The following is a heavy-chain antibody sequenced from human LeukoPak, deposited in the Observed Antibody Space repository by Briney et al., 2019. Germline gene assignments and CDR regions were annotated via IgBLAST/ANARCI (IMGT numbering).Heavy chain of an antibody. CDR2: ISSGGGT. CDR1: GFTFSIYA. Sequence: GGSLRLPCAASGFTFSIYAMTWVRQAPGKGLEWVSAISSGGGTYFADSVKGRFTISRDNSKNMLYLQMNSLRAEDTAVYYCAEDYLRYCDYWGQGTLVTVSS. V-gene: IGHV3-23*01. J-gene: IGHJ4*02. D-gene: IGHD1-14*01. CDR3: AEDYLRYCDY.